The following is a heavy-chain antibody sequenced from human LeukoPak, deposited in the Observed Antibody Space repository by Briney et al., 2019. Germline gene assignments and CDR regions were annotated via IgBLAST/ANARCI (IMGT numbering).Heavy chain of an antibody. CDR2: IYSGGST. J-gene: IGHJ3*02. Sequence: GGSLRLSCAASGFTVSSNYMSWVRQAPGKGLEWVSVIYSGGSTYYADSVKGRFTISRDNSKNTPYLQMNSLRAEDTAVYYCARDGTSYDILTAEPPFDAFDIWGQGTMVTVSS. V-gene: IGHV3-53*01. D-gene: IGHD3-9*01. CDR3: ARDGTSYDILTAEPPFDAFDI. CDR1: GFTVSSNY.